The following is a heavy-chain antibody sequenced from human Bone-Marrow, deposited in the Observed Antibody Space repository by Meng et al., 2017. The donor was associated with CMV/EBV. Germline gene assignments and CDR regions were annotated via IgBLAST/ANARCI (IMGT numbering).Heavy chain of an antibody. D-gene: IGHD3-22*01. Sequence: GESLKISCAASGFTFSSYAMHWVRQAPGKGLEWVSAISGSGGSTYYADSVKGRFTISRDNSKNTLYLQMNSLRAEDTAVYYCAKFVLSSGYYYDYWGQGTLVTVSS. CDR3: AKFVLSSGYYYDY. CDR1: GFTFSSYA. J-gene: IGHJ4*02. CDR2: ISGSGGST. V-gene: IGHV3-23*01.